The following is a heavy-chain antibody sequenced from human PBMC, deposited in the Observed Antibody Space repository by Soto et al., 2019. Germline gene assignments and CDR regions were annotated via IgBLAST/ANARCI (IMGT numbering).Heavy chain of an antibody. CDR3: ARLSSGWYFDY. V-gene: IGHV3-23*01. J-gene: IGHJ4*02. CDR2: ISGSGGST. D-gene: IGHD6-19*01. Sequence: EVQLLESGGGLVQPGGSLRLSCAASGFTFSSYAMSWVRQAPGKGLEWVSAISGSGGSTYYAGSVKGRFTISRDNSKNTQYLQMNSLRAEDTAVYYGARLSSGWYFDYWGQGTLVTVSS. CDR1: GFTFSSYA.